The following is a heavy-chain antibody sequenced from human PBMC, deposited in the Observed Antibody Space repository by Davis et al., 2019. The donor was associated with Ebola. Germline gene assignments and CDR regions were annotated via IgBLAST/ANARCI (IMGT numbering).Heavy chain of an antibody. J-gene: IGHJ6*02. CDR1: GGSIRNYY. CDR3: ARDSSGSPYSGLDV. V-gene: IGHV4-59*12. CDR2: VHHSGAT. D-gene: IGHD6-25*01. Sequence: MPSETLSLTCTVSGGSIRNYYWSWIRQSPGKGLEWIGYVHHSGATHYNPSLESRVTISIDTSKNQFSLKLNSVTAADTAVYYCARDSSGSPYSGLDVWGQGTTVTVSS.